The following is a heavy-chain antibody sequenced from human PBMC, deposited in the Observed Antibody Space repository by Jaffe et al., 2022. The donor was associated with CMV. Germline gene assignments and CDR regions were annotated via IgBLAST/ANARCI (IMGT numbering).Heavy chain of an antibody. Sequence: QVQLQQWGAGLLKPSETLSLTCAVYGGSFSGYYWSWIRQPPGKGLEWIGEINHSGSTNYNPSLKSRVTISVDTSKNQFSLKLSSVTAADTAVYYCAREQGTPTTVTPSPTPAFDYWGQGTLVTVSS. CDR1: GGSFSGYY. J-gene: IGHJ4*02. V-gene: IGHV4-34*01. CDR3: AREQGTPTTVTPSPTPAFDY. D-gene: IGHD4-17*01. CDR2: INHSGST.